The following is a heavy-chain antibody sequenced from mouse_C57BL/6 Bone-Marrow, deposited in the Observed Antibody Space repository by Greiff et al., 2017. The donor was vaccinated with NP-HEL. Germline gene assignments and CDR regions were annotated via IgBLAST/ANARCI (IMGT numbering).Heavy chain of an antibody. Sequence: EVHLVESGGDLVKPGGSLKLSCAASGFTFSSYGMSWVRQTPDKRLEWVATISSGGSYTYYPDSVKGRFTISRDNAKNTLYLQMSSLKSEDTAMYYCARNYYGYAMDYWGQGTSVTVSS. CDR3: ARNYYGYAMDY. J-gene: IGHJ4*01. CDR2: ISSGGSYT. D-gene: IGHD1-1*01. V-gene: IGHV5-6*01. CDR1: GFTFSSYG.